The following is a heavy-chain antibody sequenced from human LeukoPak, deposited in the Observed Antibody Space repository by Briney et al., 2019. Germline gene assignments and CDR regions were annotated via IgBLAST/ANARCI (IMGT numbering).Heavy chain of an antibody. CDR2: ISGSGGST. CDR3: AKDQMYCDLWSGSFDY. V-gene: IGHV3-23*01. CDR1: GFTFSSYA. J-gene: IGHJ4*02. D-gene: IGHD3-3*01. Sequence: GGSLRLSCAASGFTFSSYAMRWVRQAPGKGLEWVSAISGSGGSTYYADSVKGRCTISRDNSKNTLYLQMISLRAEDTAVYYCAKDQMYCDLWSGSFDYWGQGTLVTVSS.